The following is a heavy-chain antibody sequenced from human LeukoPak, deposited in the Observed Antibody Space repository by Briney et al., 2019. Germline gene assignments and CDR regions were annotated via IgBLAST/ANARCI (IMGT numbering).Heavy chain of an antibody. Sequence: SETLSLTCTVSGGSISRSSYYWGWIRQPPGKGLEWIGSIYYSGSTYVNPSLKSRVTISVHTSKNQFSLKLSSVTAADTAVYYCARQITSPGTWGWDVIDYWGQGTLVTVPS. J-gene: IGHJ4*02. CDR3: ARQITSPGTWGWDVIDY. CDR1: GGSISRSSYY. V-gene: IGHV4-39*01. D-gene: IGHD6-13*01. CDR2: IYYSGST.